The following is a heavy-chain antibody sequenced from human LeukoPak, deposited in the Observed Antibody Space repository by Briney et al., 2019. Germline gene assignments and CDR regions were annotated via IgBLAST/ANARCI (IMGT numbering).Heavy chain of an antibody. CDR2: IKSKTDGGTT. J-gene: IGHJ4*02. D-gene: IGHD3-3*01. CDR1: GFTFSNAW. CDR3: TTLTYYDFWSGYPDY. Sequence: GSLRLSCAASGFTFSNAWMSLVRQAPGKGPEWVGRIKSKTDGGTTDYAAPVKGRFTISRDDSKNTLYLQMNSLKTEDTAVYYCTTLTYYDFWSGYPDYWGQGTLVTVSS. V-gene: IGHV3-15*01.